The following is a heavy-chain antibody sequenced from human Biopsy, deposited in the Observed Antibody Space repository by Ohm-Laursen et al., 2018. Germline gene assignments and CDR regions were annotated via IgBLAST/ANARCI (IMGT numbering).Heavy chain of an antibody. CDR3: ASLGRYCSGENCYGIDY. J-gene: IGHJ4*02. D-gene: IGHD2-15*01. CDR2: ILFSGDT. Sequence: SETLSLTCTVSGGSITSYSWSWLRQPAGKGLEYIGRILFSGDTNPDYNPSLKSRVTMSVDTSKNQFSLRLSSVTAADTAVYYCASLGRYCSGENCYGIDYWGQGTLVTVSS. CDR1: GGSITSYS. V-gene: IGHV4-4*07.